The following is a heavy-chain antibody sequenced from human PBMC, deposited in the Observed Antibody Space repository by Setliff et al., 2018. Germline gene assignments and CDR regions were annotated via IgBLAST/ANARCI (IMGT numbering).Heavy chain of an antibody. CDR2: IIPIYGST. D-gene: IGHD3-22*01. Sequence: SVKVSCKASGGSFSNYAIIWVRRAPGQGPEWMGGIIPIYGSTNNAEKFQGRVTFSADESMSTVYMELSSLTSADTALYYCARDALCDSNDRNSYYGNWLDPWGQGTLVTVSS. CDR3: ARDALCDSNDRNSYYGNWLDP. V-gene: IGHV1-69*13. J-gene: IGHJ5*02. CDR1: GGSFSNYA.